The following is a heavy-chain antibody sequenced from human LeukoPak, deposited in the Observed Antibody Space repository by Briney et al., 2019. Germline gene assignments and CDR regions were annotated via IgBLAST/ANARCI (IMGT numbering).Heavy chain of an antibody. Sequence: SGGSVRLSCVASGFTFTSYWMHWVRQAPGKGLVWVSLINSDGSTTKYADSVKGRFTMSRDNAKNTLYLEMNSLRGEDTAVYYCATGGSSGWYHFEYWGQGTLVTVSS. D-gene: IGHD6-19*01. CDR2: INSDGSTT. CDR1: GFTFTSYW. CDR3: ATGGSSGWYHFEY. V-gene: IGHV3-74*03. J-gene: IGHJ4*02.